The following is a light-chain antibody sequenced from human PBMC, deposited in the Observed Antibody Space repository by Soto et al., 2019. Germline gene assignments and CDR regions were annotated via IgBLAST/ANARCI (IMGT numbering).Light chain of an antibody. Sequence: EIVLTQSPATLSLSPGERATLSCRASQSVSSYLAWYQHKPGHPPRLLIYDASTRATGIPARFSGSGSGTDFTLTISSLVPEDFAVYYCQQRLMTFGQGTKVEIK. CDR3: QQRLMT. V-gene: IGKV3-11*01. CDR2: DAS. J-gene: IGKJ1*01. CDR1: QSVSSY.